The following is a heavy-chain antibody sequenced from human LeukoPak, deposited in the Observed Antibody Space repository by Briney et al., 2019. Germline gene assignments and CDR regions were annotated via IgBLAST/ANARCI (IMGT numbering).Heavy chain of an antibody. CDR3: ARHDSSTPG. Sequence: PGGSLRLPCGVSRFTFYDYSTRWLHQAAGKGLEWVSGISDTGRRTFYADSVKGRFTISRDDSKKTVYLQMNTLRAEDTAIYFCARHDSSTPGGGPRTLVTVSS. J-gene: IGHJ4*02. D-gene: IGHD5-18*01. V-gene: IGHV3-23*01. CDR2: ISDTGRRT. CDR1: RFTFYDYS.